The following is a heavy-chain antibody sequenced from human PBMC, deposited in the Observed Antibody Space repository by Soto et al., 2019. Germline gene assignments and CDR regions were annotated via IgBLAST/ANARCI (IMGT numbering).Heavy chain of an antibody. CDR2: IYYSGST. J-gene: IGHJ3*02. CDR1: GGSISSSSYY. D-gene: IGHD5-12*01. V-gene: IGHV4-39*01. CDR3: ASRDGYRPDAFDI. Sequence: QLQLQESGPGLVKPSETLSLTCTVSGGSISSSSYYWGWIRQPPGKGLEWIGSIYYSGSTYYNPSLKSRVTISVDTSKNQFSLKLSSVTAADTAVYYCASRDGYRPDAFDIWGQGTMVTVSS.